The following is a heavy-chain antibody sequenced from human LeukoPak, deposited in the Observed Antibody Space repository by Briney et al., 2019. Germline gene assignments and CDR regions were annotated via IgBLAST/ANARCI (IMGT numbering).Heavy chain of an antibody. D-gene: IGHD3-22*01. Sequence: PSETLSLTCTVSGDSNSSYYWSWIRQPAGKGLEWIGRIYTSGSTNYNPSLKSRVTMSVDTSKNQFSLKLSSVTAADTAVYYCARVYYYDSSGYFFYYFDYWGQGTLVTVSS. V-gene: IGHV4-4*07. CDR3: ARVYYYDSSGYFFYYFDY. CDR2: IYTSGST. J-gene: IGHJ4*02. CDR1: GDSNSSYY.